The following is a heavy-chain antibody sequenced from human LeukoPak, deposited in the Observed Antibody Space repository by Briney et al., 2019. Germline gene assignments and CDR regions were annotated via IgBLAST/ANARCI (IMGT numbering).Heavy chain of an antibody. Sequence: EASAKVSCKVSGYTLTELSMHWVRQAPGKGLEWMGGFDPEDGETIYAQKFQGRVTMTEDTSTDTAYMELGSLRSEDTAVYYCATLGTMVRRYFDYWGQGTLVTVSS. J-gene: IGHJ4*02. D-gene: IGHD3-10*01. CDR1: GYTLTELS. V-gene: IGHV1-24*01. CDR2: FDPEDGET. CDR3: ATLGTMVRRYFDY.